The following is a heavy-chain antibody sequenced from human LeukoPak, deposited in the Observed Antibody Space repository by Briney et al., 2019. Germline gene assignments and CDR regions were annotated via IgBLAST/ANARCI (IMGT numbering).Heavy chain of an antibody. CDR2: ISGSGGST. D-gene: IGHD2-2*01. J-gene: IGHJ4*02. CDR1: GFTFISYA. CDR3: AKDGGSVVPADTFDY. V-gene: IGHV3-23*01. Sequence: GGSLRLSCAASGFTFISYAMSWVRQAPGKGLEWVSAISGSGGSTYYADSVKGRFTISRDNSKNTLYLQMNSLRAEGTAVYYCAKDGGSVVPADTFDYWGQGTLVTVSS.